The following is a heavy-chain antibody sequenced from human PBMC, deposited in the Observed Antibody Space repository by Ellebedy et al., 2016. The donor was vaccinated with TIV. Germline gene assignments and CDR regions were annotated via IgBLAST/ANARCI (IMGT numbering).Heavy chain of an antibody. CDR2: ISLSVNTM. J-gene: IGHJ4*02. V-gene: IGHV3-11*01. Sequence: GESLKISCVASGFTFSDCSMSWVRQAPGKGLEWVSRISLSVNTMYYADSVQGRFTISRDNSKNSLFLQMNNLRAEDTAVYFCARHPTMAYLFDHWGQGALVTVSS. CDR1: GFTFSDCS. D-gene: IGHD1-14*01. CDR3: ARHPTMAYLFDH.